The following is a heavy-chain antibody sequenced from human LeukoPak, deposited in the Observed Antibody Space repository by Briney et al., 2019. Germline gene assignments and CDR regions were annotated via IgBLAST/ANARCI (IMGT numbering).Heavy chain of an antibody. CDR1: GFTFSSYW. CDR3: ARDPVEWELLLDY. CDR2: MNIDGSEK. J-gene: IGHJ4*02. D-gene: IGHD1-26*01. V-gene: IGHV3-7*01. Sequence: RAGGSLRLSCAASGFTFSSYWMGWVRQAPGKRLEWVANMNIDGSEKYYADSAKGRFTISRDNARNSAYLQMNSLRVEDTAVYYCARDPVEWELLLDYWGQGTLVTVSS.